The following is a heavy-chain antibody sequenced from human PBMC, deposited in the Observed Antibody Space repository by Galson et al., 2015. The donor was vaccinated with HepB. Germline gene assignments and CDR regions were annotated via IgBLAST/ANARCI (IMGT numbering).Heavy chain of an antibody. V-gene: IGHV1-24*01. J-gene: IGHJ3*02. CDR1: GYTLTELS. CDR3: ATEPGIAAATALGSPGAFDI. D-gene: IGHD6-13*01. CDR2: FDPEDGET. Sequence: SVKVSCKVSGYTLTELSMHWVRQAPGKGLEWMGGFDPEDGETIYAQKFQGRVTMTEDTSTDTAYMELSSLRSEDTAVYYCATEPGIAAATALGSPGAFDIWGQGTMVTVSS.